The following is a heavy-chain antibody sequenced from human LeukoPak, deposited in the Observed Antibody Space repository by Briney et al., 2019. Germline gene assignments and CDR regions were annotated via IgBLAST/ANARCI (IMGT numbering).Heavy chain of an antibody. J-gene: IGHJ4*02. CDR2: ITGSGDST. V-gene: IGHV3-23*01. Sequence: PGGSLRLSCAASGFTFSSYAMSWVRQAPGKGLEWVSAITGSGDSTNSGDPVKGRFTISRDNSKNTLYLQMNSLRVDDTAVYYCARGWSDSSPYDCWGQGTLVTVSS. CDR3: ARGWSDSSPYDC. D-gene: IGHD1-1*01. CDR1: GFTFSSYA.